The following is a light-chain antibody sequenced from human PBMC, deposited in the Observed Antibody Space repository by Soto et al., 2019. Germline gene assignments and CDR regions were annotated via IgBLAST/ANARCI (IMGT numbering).Light chain of an antibody. CDR3: RQYCRPPAYP. V-gene: IGKV3-20*01. J-gene: IGKJ2*01. CDR1: QSVSSSSY. Sequence: EIVLTQSPGTLSLSPGERATLSCSASQSVSSSSYVAWYQQKPRQAPRLLIYGASSRATGTPDRLNGSGSATECALTRSSLELEDCEVYSCRQYCRPPAYPFGQGTNLEIK. CDR2: GAS.